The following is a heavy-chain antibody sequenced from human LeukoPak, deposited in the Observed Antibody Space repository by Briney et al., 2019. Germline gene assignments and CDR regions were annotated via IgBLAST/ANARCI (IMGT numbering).Heavy chain of an antibody. CDR1: GGSFSGYY. CDR2: IYYSGST. Sequence: SSETLSLTCAVYGGSFSGYYWSWIRQPPGKGLEWIGYIYYSGSTNYNPSLKSRVTISVDTSKNQFSLKLSSVTAADTAVYYCARAPLNYDILTGYYPGYMDVWGKGTTVTVSS. CDR3: ARAPLNYDILTGYYPGYMDV. D-gene: IGHD3-9*01. J-gene: IGHJ6*03. V-gene: IGHV4-59*01.